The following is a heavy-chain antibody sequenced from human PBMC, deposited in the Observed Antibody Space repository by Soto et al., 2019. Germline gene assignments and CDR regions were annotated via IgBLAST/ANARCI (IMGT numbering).Heavy chain of an antibody. V-gene: IGHV4-59*08. D-gene: IGHD2-2*01. CDR3: ARHCSSTSCSNVMEV. J-gene: IGHJ6*04. CDR2: IYYSGST. Sequence: TSETLSLTCTVSGGSISSYYWSWIRQPPGKGLEWIGYIYYSGSTNYNPSLKSRVTISVDTSKNQFSLKLSSVTAADTAVYYCARHCSSTSCSNVMEVWGKGTTVTVSS. CDR1: GGSISSYY.